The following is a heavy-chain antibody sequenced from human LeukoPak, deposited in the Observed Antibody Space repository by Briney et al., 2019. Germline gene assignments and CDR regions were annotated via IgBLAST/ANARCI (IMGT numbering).Heavy chain of an antibody. V-gene: IGHV4-39*07. CDR3: ARSFELGIRGGAFDI. CDR1: GGSISSSSYY. J-gene: IGHJ3*02. CDR2: VYYSGST. Sequence: SETLSLTCTVSGGSISSSSYYWGWIRQPPGKGLEWIGSVYYSGSTYYNPSLKSRVTISVDTSKNQFSLQLNSVTPEDTAMYYCARSFELGIRGGAFDIRGQGTVVTVSS. D-gene: IGHD7-27*01.